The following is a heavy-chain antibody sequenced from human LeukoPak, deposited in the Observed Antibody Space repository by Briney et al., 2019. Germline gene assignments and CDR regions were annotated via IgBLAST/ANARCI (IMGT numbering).Heavy chain of an antibody. CDR3: AKDRGVGDYYYGMDV. CDR1: GFTFSSYA. J-gene: IGHJ6*02. D-gene: IGHD3-10*01. CDR2: ISGSGGST. Sequence: GGSLRLSCAASGFTFSSYAMHWVRQAPGKGLEWVSAISGSGGSTYYADSVKGRFTISRDNSKNTLYLQMNSLRAEDTAVYYCAKDRGVGDYYYGMDVWGQGTTVTVSS. V-gene: IGHV3-23*01.